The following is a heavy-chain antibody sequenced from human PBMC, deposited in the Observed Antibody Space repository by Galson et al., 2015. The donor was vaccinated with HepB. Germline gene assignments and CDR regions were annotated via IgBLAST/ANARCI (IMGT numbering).Heavy chain of an antibody. J-gene: IGHJ4*02. V-gene: IGHV1-46*01. CDR1: GYNFTSYY. D-gene: IGHD4-11*01. CDR2: INPNGGGT. CDR3: ARPESDYGNSHIDC. Sequence: SVKVSCKASGYNFTSYYVHWVRQAPGQGLEWMGIINPNGGGTRYAQKFQGRVTMTRDTSMSTVYMELRSLRSEDTAVYYCARPESDYGNSHIDCWGQGTLVTVSS.